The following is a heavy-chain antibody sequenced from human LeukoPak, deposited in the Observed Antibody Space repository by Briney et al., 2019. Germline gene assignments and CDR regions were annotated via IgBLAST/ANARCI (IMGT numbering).Heavy chain of an antibody. J-gene: IGHJ4*02. D-gene: IGHD3-10*01. CDR3: ARDSAGNQYSSGNFDL. V-gene: IGHV3-23*01. Sequence: PGGSLRLSCAASGFTFRSYAMSWVRQAPGKGLEWVSAISGSGGSTYYADSVLGRFTISRDNSNNTVFLEMNSLTTDDTAVYFCARDSAGNQYSSGNFDLWGQGTLVTVSS. CDR2: ISGSGGST. CDR1: GFTFRSYA.